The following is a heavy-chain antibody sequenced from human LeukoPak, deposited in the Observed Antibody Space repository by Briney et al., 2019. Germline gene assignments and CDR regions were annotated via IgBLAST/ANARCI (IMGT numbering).Heavy chain of an antibody. V-gene: IGHV3-23*01. D-gene: IGHD3-10*01. CDR1: GFTFNNYA. Sequence: GGSLRLSCAASGFTFNNYAMTWVRQAPGKGLEWVSAISGSGGSTYYADSVKGRFTISRDNSKNTLYLQMNSLRAEDTAVYYCAKDQEKYYYGSGSYHPSYYYYYGMDVWGQGTTVTVSS. CDR2: ISGSGGST. CDR3: AKDQEKYYYGSGSYHPSYYYYYGMDV. J-gene: IGHJ6*02.